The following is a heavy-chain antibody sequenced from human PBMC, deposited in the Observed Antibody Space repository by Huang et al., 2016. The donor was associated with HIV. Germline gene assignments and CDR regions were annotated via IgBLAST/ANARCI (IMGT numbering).Heavy chain of an antibody. D-gene: IGHD3-22*01. J-gene: IGHJ4*02. CDR1: GFTFSKAW. CDR2: IKSKTHGETT. CDR3: TTHLDYYDSSGYYFGNY. V-gene: IGHV3-15*01. Sequence: EVQLVESGGGWVKPGGSLGLSCAASGFTFSKAWVRWVRQAPGKWLEWVGRIKSKTHGETTDYTGPVKSRFTNSRDDSRNTLYLQMNSLKTEDTAVYYCTTHLDYYDSSGYYFGNYWGQGTLVTVSS.